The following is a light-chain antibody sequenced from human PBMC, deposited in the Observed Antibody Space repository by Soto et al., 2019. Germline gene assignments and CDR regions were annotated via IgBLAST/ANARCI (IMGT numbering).Light chain of an antibody. CDR3: CSYPGSHTWV. J-gene: IGLJ3*02. Sequence: QSALTQPRSMSGSPGQSVTISCTGTNSDIGNYKYVSWYQQHPGKVPKVMIYDVTKRPSGVPDRFSGSTSGNTASLTISGLQAEDEADYYCCSYPGSHTWVFGGGTKVTVL. V-gene: IGLV2-11*01. CDR1: NSDIGNYKY. CDR2: DVT.